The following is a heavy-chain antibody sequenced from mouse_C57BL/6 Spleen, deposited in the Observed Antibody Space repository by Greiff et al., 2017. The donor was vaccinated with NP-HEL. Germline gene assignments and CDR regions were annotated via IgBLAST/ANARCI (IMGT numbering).Heavy chain of an antibody. J-gene: IGHJ1*03. V-gene: IGHV1-47*01. Sequence: VQLQQSGAELVKPGASVKMSCKASGYTFTTYPIEWMKQNPGKSLEWIGNFHPYNDDTKYNEKFKGKATLTVEKSSSTVYLELSRLTSDDSAVYYCARGKIYYYGSSLWYFDVWGTGTTVTVAS. CDR2: FHPYNDDT. CDR1: GYTFTTYP. D-gene: IGHD1-1*01. CDR3: ARGKIYYYGSSLWYFDV.